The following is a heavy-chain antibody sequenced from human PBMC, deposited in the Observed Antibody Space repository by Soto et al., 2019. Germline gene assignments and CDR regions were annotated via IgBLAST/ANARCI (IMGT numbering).Heavy chain of an antibody. CDR3: ARAGTSSSSSRSADY. V-gene: IGHV4-31*03. CDR2: IYYSGST. Sequence: SETLSLTCTVSGGSISSGGYYWSWIRQHPGKGLEWIGYIYYSGSTYYNPSLKNRVTMSVDTSQNQFSLKLSSVTAADTAVYYCARAGTSSSSSRSADYWGQGTLVTVSS. J-gene: IGHJ4*02. CDR1: GGSISSGGYY. D-gene: IGHD6-6*01.